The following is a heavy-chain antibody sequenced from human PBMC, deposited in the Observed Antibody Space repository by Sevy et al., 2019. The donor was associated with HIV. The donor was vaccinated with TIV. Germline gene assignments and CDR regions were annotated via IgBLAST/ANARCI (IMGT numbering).Heavy chain of an antibody. D-gene: IGHD1-26*01. Sequence: GGSLRLSCAASGFTFNSYDMNWVRRAPGKGLEWISYISGSGNTIYYADSVKGRFTISRDNAKKYLSLQMNSLRAEDTAVYYCSRDLRLSGIYRSDYWGQGTLVTVSS. J-gene: IGHJ4*02. CDR1: GFTFNSYD. CDR3: SRDLRLSGIYRSDY. V-gene: IGHV3-48*03. CDR2: ISGSGNTI.